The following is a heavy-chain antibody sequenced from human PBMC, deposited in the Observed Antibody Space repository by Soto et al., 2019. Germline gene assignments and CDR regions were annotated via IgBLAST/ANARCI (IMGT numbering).Heavy chain of an antibody. D-gene: IGHD1-26*01. J-gene: IGHJ6*02. V-gene: IGHV5-51*01. Sequence: PGESLEISCKGSGYSFTSYWIGWVRQVPGKGLEWMGIIYPGDSDTRYSPSFQGQVTISADKSISTAYLQWSSLKASDTAMYYCARVGVAQYYYYGMDVWGQGTTVTVSS. CDR2: IYPGDSDT. CDR1: GYSFTSYW. CDR3: ARVGVAQYYYYGMDV.